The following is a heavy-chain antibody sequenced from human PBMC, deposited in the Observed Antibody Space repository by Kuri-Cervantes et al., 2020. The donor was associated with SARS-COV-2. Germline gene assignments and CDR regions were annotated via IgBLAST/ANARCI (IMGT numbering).Heavy chain of an antibody. CDR3: AREEWLHIHDAFDI. J-gene: IGHJ3*02. CDR1: GFTFSDYY. D-gene: IGHD5-24*01. Sequence: GGSLRLSCAASGFTFSDYYMSWIRQAPGKGLEWVSYFSSSSSYTNYADSVKGRFTISRDNAKNSLYLQMNSLRAEDTAVYYCAREEWLHIHDAFDIWGQGTMVTVSS. CDR2: FSSSSSYT. V-gene: IGHV3-11*06.